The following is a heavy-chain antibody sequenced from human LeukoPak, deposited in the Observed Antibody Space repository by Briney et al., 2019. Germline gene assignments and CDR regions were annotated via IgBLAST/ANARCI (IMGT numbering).Heavy chain of an antibody. CDR2: IIPIFGTG. J-gene: IGHJ1*01. CDR1: GGTFNSYA. V-gene: IGHV1-69*13. CDR3: ASPYCSSTSCPGVGYFQH. D-gene: IGHD2-2*01. Sequence: ASVKVSCKASGGTFNSYAFNWVRQAPGQGLEWMGGIIPIFGTGNYAQKFQGRVTITADESTSTAYMELSSLRSEDTAVYYCASPYCSSTSCPGVGYFQHWGQGTLVTVSS.